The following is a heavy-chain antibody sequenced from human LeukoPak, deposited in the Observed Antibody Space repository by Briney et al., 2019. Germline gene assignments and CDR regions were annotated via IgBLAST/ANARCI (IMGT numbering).Heavy chain of an antibody. CDR3: ARHASEMATFDY. Sequence: SETLSLTCTVSGGSISSYYWSWIRQPPGKGLEWIGYIYYSGSTNYNPSLKSRVTISVDTSKNQFSLKLSSVTAADTAVYYCARHASEMATFDYWGQGTPVTVSS. D-gene: IGHD5-24*01. J-gene: IGHJ4*02. V-gene: IGHV4-59*08. CDR1: GGSISSYY. CDR2: IYYSGST.